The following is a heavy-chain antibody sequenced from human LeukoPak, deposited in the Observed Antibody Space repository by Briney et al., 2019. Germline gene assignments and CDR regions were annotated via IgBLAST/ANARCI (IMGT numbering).Heavy chain of an antibody. CDR1: GVTLSTYA. V-gene: IGHV3-11*01. J-gene: IGHJ6*02. CDR2: IGPSGSPI. Sequence: GGSLRLSCAASGVTLSTYAMSWIRQAPGKGLDWVSYIGPSGSPIYYTDSVKGRFTVSRDNAKDSLFLQMSSLRAEDTAVYYCARGHYGLTIWGQGTTVIVSS. CDR3: ARGHYGLTI.